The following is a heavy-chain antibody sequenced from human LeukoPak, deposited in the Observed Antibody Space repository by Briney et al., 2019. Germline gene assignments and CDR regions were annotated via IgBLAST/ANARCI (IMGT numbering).Heavy chain of an antibody. CDR2: ISSSGSTI. CDR1: GFTFSSYE. CDR3: AELGITMIGGV. J-gene: IGHJ6*04. Sequence: GGSLRLSFAASGFTFSSYEMNWVRPAPGKGLEWVSYISSSGSTIYYADSVKGRFTISRDNAKNSLYLQMNSLRAEDTAVYYCAELGITMIGGVWGKGTTVTISS. V-gene: IGHV3-48*03. D-gene: IGHD3-10*02.